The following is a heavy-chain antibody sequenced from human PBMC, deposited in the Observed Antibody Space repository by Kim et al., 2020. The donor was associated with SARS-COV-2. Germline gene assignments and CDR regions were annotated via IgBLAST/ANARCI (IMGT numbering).Heavy chain of an antibody. D-gene: IGHD2-2*01. V-gene: IGHV3-30*04. Sequence: GGSLRLSCAASGFTFSSYAMHWVRQAPGKGLEWVAVISYDGSNKYYADSVKGRFTISRDNSKNTLYLQMNSLRAEDTAVYYCARDLVVVPAAMRPPGYFESSGQGTLVTVSS. J-gene: IGHJ4*02. CDR3: ARDLVVVPAAMRPPGYFES. CDR1: GFTFSSYA. CDR2: ISYDGSNK.